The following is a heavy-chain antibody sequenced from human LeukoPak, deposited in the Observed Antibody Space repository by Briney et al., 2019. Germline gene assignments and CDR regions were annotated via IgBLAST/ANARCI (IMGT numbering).Heavy chain of an antibody. D-gene: IGHD5-24*01. CDR1: GGSISRGGYY. J-gene: IGHJ4*02. CDR3: ARIDGYNQLYYFDY. CDR2: IYYSGST. Sequence: PSETLSLTCTVSGGSISRGGYYWSWIRQHPGKGLEWIGYIYYSGSTYYNPSLKSRVTISVDTSKNQFSLKLSSVTAADTAVYYCARIDGYNQLYYFDYWGQGTLVTVSS. V-gene: IGHV4-31*03.